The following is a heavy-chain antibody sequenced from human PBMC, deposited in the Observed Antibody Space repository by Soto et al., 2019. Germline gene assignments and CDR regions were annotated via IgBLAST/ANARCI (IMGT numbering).Heavy chain of an antibody. Sequence: QVQLQESGPGLVKPSQTLSLTCTVSGGSISSGGYYWSWIRQNPEKGLEWMGFIYYTGSTDYNPSLKSRVTTSVDMSKNQFSLKLSSVTAADTAVYYCARGVGRGWFDPWGQGTLVSVSS. V-gene: IGHV4-31*03. CDR1: GGSISSGGYY. J-gene: IGHJ5*02. CDR2: IYYTGST. CDR3: ARGVGRGWFDP.